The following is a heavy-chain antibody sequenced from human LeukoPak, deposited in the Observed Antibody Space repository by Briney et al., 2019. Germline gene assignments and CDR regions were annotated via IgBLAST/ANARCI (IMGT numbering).Heavy chain of an antibody. Sequence: SETLSLTCAVYGESFSGFQWSWIRQPPGKGLEWIGEINHSGSASYSASLKSRVTISVDTSKNQFSLKLSSVTAADTAVYYCARSYSSGLVDYWGQGTLVTVSS. CDR3: ARSYSSGLVDY. CDR2: INHSGSA. J-gene: IGHJ4*02. D-gene: IGHD6-19*01. CDR1: GESFSGFQ. V-gene: IGHV4-34*01.